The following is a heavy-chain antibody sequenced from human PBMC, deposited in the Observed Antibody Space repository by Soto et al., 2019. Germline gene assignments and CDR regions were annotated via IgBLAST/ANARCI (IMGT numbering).Heavy chain of an antibody. CDR2: LSSSSTYI. CDR3: AVIGVVAATHWFDP. Sequence: EVQLVESGGGLVKPGGSLRLSCAASGFTFSSYSMNWVRQAPGKGLEWVSSLSSSSTYIYYAYTVKGRFTISRDNAKNSLYLQMNSLRAENTALYYCAVIGVVAATHWFDPWGQGTLVIVSS. D-gene: IGHD2-15*01. CDR1: GFTFSSYS. V-gene: IGHV3-21*01. J-gene: IGHJ5*02.